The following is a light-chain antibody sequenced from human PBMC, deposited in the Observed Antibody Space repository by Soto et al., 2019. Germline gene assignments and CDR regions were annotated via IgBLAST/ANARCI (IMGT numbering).Light chain of an antibody. V-gene: IGKV3-20*01. CDR3: QQSGSSTRT. CDR2: AAS. Sequence: EIVITQSPATLSVSPGERVTLSCRASQDIRSSLAWFQQKPGQAPRLLISAASRRETEIPDRFSGSGSGTEFTLTISRLQPEDFAVYYCQQSGSSTRTFGQGTKVDIK. CDR1: QDIRSS. J-gene: IGKJ1*01.